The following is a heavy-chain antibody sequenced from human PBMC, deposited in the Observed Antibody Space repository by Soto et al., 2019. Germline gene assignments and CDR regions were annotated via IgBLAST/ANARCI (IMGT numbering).Heavy chain of an antibody. V-gene: IGHV3-48*01. CDR1: GFTFSSYS. D-gene: IGHD3-9*01. CDR2: ISSSSSTI. CDR3: AKDAGYYDILTGYYPTNAFDI. Sequence: PGGSLRLSCAASGFTFSSYSMNWIRQAPGKGREWVSYISSSSSTIYYADSVKGRFTISRDNAKNSLYLQMNSLRAEDTAVYYCAKDAGYYDILTGYYPTNAFDIWGQGTMVTVSS. J-gene: IGHJ3*02.